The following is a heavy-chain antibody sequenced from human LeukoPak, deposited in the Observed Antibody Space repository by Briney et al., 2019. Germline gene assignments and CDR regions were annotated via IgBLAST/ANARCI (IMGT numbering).Heavy chain of an antibody. J-gene: IGHJ4*02. Sequence: ASVKVSCKASGYTFTSYDINWVRQATGQGLEWMGWMNPNSGNTGYAQKFQGRVTITRSTSISTAYMELSSLRSEDTAVYYCARVYRGAFGVVPFDYWGQGTLVTVSS. V-gene: IGHV1-8*03. CDR3: ARVYRGAFGVVPFDY. CDR2: MNPNSGNT. CDR1: GYTFTSYD. D-gene: IGHD3-3*01.